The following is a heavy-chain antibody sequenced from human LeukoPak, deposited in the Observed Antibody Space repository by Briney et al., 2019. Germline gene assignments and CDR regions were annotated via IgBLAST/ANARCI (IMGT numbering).Heavy chain of an antibody. V-gene: IGHV4-39*01. Sequence: SETLSLTCTVSGGSISSSSYYWGWIRQPPGKGLEWIGSIYYSGSTYYNPSLKSRVTISVDTSKNQFSLKLSAVTAADTAVYYCARQKGAVARSGFDYWGQGTLVTVSS. J-gene: IGHJ4*02. D-gene: IGHD6-19*01. CDR2: IYYSGST. CDR3: ARQKGAVARSGFDY. CDR1: GGSISSSSYY.